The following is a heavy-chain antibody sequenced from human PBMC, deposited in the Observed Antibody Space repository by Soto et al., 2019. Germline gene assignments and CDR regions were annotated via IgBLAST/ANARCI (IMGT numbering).Heavy chain of an antibody. CDR1: GGSISSSSYY. J-gene: IGHJ6*02. CDR3: ASSNSSSWYGVDYYYGMDV. D-gene: IGHD6-13*01. Sequence: PSGTLSLTCTVSGGSISSSSYYWGWIRQPPGKGLEWIGSIYYSGSTYYNPSLKSRVTISVDTSKNQSSLKLSSVTAADTAVYYCASSNSSSWYGVDYYYGMDVWGQGTTVTVSS. CDR2: IYYSGST. V-gene: IGHV4-39*01.